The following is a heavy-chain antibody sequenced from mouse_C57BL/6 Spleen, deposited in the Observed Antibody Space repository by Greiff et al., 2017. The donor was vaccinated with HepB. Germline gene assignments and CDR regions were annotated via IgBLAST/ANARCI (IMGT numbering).Heavy chain of an antibody. Sequence: VQLQESGPELVKPGASVKLSCKASGYAFSSSWMNWVKQRPGKGLEWIGRIYPGDGDTNYNGKFKGKATLTADKSSSTAYMQLSSLTSEDSAVYFCASSEGFAYWGQGTLVTVSA. CDR2: IYPGDGDT. J-gene: IGHJ3*01. V-gene: IGHV1-82*01. CDR3: ASSEGFAY. CDR1: GYAFSSSW.